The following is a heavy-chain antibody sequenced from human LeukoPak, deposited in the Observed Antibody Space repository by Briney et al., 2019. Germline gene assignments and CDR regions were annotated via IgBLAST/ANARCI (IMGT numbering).Heavy chain of an antibody. D-gene: IGHD6-6*01. CDR1: GFTFSSYS. J-gene: IGHJ4*02. Sequence: GGSLRLSCAASGFTFSSYSMNWLRQAPGKGLEWVSSISSSSSYIYYADSVKGRFTISRDNAKNSLYLQMNSLRAEDTAVYYCTRGTSSSTYYFDYWGQGTLVTVSS. V-gene: IGHV3-21*01. CDR3: TRGTSSSTYYFDY. CDR2: ISSSSSYI.